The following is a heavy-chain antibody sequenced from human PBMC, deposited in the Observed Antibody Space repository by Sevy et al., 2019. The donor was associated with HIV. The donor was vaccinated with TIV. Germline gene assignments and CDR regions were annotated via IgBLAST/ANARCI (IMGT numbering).Heavy chain of an antibody. CDR1: GFTFSSYS. D-gene: IGHD6-13*01. J-gene: IGHJ4*02. Sequence: GGSLRLSCAASGFTFSSYSMNWVRQAPGKGLEWVSSISNSSSYIYYGDSVKGRFTISRDNAKNSLYLQMNSLRPVDTAVYYCARDPHSSSWPYYFDYWGQGTLVTVSS. CDR3: ARDPHSSSWPYYFDY. V-gene: IGHV3-21*01. CDR2: ISNSSSYI.